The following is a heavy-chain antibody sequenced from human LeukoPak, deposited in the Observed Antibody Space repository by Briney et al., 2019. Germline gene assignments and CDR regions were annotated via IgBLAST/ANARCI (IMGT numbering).Heavy chain of an antibody. V-gene: IGHV3-21*01. CDR2: ISSSSSYI. D-gene: IGHD3-10*01. J-gene: IGHJ4*02. CDR3: ASDYGSGSYPEY. Sequence: PGGSLRLSCAASGFTFSSYSMNWVRQAPGKGLEWVSSISSSSSYIYYADSVKGRFTISRDNAKNSLYLQMNSLRAEDTAVYYCASDYGSGSYPEYWGQGTLVTVSS. CDR1: GFTFSSYS.